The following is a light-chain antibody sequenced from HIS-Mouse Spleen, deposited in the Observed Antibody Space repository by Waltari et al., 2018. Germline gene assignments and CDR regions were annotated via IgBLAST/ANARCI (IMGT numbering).Light chain of an antibody. J-gene: IGLJ2*01. CDR3: YSTDSSGNHRV. Sequence: SYELTQPPSVSVSPGQTARITCSGDALPKKYAYWDQQKSGQAPVLVIYEDSKRPSGIAERFSGSSSGTMATLTISGAQVEDEADYYCYSTDSSGNHRVFGGGTKLTVL. CDR1: ALPKKY. V-gene: IGLV3-10*01. CDR2: EDS.